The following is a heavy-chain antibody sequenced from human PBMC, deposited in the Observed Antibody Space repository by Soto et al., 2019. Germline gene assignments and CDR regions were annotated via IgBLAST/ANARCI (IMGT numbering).Heavy chain of an antibody. CDR3: SKMRLALKSATFD. V-gene: IGHV3-23*01. CDR2: LSGRGDTT. J-gene: IGHJ4*02. Sequence: PWGSLRLSRAASGFAFSSYAMTWVRQAPGKGLEWVSSLSGRGDTTYYADSVKGRFIISRDNAKNTLKLQMKSLRDEDMAVYYCSKMRLALKSATFDWGQGTQVTVSS. D-gene: IGHD3-10*02. CDR1: GFAFSSYA.